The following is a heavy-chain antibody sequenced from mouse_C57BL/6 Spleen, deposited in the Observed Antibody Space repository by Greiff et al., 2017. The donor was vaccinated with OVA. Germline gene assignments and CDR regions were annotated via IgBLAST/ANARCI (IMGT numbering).Heavy chain of an antibody. D-gene: IGHD2-5*01. CDR3: ARDSNYIYYAMDY. CDR2: ISDGGSYT. V-gene: IGHV5-4*01. CDR1: GFTFSSYA. Sequence: EVKLVESGGGLVKPGGSLKLSCAASGFTFSSYAMSWVRQTPEKRLEWVATISDGGSYTYYPDNVKGRFTISRDNAKNNLYLQMSHLKSEDTAMYYCARDSNYIYYAMDYWGQGTSVTVSS. J-gene: IGHJ4*01.